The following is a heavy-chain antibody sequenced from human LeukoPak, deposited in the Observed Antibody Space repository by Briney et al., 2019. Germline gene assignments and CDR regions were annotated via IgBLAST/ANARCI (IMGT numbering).Heavy chain of an antibody. CDR2: ISYDGSNK. Sequence: PGGSLRLSCAASGFTFSSYGMHWVRQAPGKGLEWVAVISYDGSNKYYADSVKGRFTISRDNSKNTLYLQMNSLRAEDTAVYYCAKDRRPTTRTGMDVWGQGTTVTVSS. CDR1: GFTFSSYG. CDR3: AKDRRPTTRTGMDV. J-gene: IGHJ6*02. V-gene: IGHV3-30*18. D-gene: IGHD4-17*01.